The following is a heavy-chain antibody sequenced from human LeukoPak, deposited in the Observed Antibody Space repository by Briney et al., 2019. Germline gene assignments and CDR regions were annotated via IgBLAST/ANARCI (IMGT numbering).Heavy chain of an antibody. CDR2: ISSSGSTI. J-gene: IGHJ4*02. V-gene: IGHV3-48*03. CDR1: GFIFSSYE. CDR3: ARASSGAKVY. Sequence: PGGALRLSCAAPGFIFSSYEMNWVRQAPGEGLEWVSYISSSGSTIYYADSVKGRFTISRDNAKNSLYLQMNSPRAEDTAVYYCARASSGAKVYWGQGTLVTVSS. D-gene: IGHD4-17*01.